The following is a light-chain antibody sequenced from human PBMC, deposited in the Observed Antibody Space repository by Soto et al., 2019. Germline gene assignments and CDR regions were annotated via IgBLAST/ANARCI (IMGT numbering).Light chain of an antibody. CDR2: GAS. CDR3: QQGYSISWT. J-gene: IGKJ1*01. V-gene: IGKV1-39*01. CDR1: QSISSY. Sequence: DIQMTQSPSSXSASVGDRVTITCWASQSISSYLNWYQQRPGKAPKVLIYGASTLQSGVPSRFSGSGSGTEFTLTISSLQPEDFATYYCQQGYSISWTFGQGTKGDIK.